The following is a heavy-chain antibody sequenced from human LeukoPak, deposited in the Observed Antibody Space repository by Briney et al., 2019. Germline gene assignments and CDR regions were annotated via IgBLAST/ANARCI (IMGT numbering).Heavy chain of an antibody. J-gene: IGHJ4*02. CDR2: ISYDGSNK. CDR3: AKDEGQQQLEYYFDY. Sequence: QTGGSLRLSCAASGFTFSSYGMHWVRQAPGKGLEWVAVISYDGSNKYYADSVKGRFTISRDNSKNTLYLQMNSLRAEATAVYYCAKDEGQQQLEYYFDYWGQGTLVTVSS. V-gene: IGHV3-30*18. CDR1: GFTFSSYG. D-gene: IGHD6-13*01.